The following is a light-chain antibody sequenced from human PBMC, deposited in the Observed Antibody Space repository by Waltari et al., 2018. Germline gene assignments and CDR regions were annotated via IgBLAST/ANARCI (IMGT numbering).Light chain of an antibody. CDR1: QSVSSY. CDR3: QQRSNWIT. V-gene: IGKV3-11*01. J-gene: IGKJ5*01. CDR2: DAS. Sequence: IVLTQSPATLSLSPGERAPLSCRASQSVSSYLAWYQQNPGQAPRLLIYDASSRATGIPARFSGSGSGTDFTLTISTLEPEDFAVYYCQQRSNWITFGQGTRLEIK.